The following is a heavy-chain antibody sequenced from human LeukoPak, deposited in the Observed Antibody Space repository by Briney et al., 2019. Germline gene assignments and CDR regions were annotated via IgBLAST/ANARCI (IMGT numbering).Heavy chain of an antibody. V-gene: IGHV3-21*01. J-gene: IGHJ4*02. Sequence: PGVSLTLSCTASRLTLSTSDFHWLPHAPGEAREWLASIGPTDSHIPHADSVKGRLPISRHHPNNSLYLKMHSQSPERSIVFYCATETNGRHYDYWGQGNLLTVSS. D-gene: IGHD2-8*01. CDR1: RLTLSTSD. CDR2: IGPTDSHI. CDR3: ATETNGRHYDY.